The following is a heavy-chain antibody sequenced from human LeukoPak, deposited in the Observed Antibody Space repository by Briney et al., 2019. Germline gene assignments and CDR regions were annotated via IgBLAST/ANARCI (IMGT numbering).Heavy chain of an antibody. V-gene: IGHV4-59*01. CDR2: IYYSGST. CDR1: GGSLSSYY. CDR3: ARFAGAAIGTLNPQAFDI. Sequence: SETLSLTCTVSGGSLSSYYWSWLRQPPRKGREGIGYIYYSGSTNYNPSLKSRVTISVDTSKNPFSQRLNSVTAADATVYCCARFAGAAIGTLNPQAFDIWGQGTMVTVSS. J-gene: IGHJ3*02. D-gene: IGHD6-13*01.